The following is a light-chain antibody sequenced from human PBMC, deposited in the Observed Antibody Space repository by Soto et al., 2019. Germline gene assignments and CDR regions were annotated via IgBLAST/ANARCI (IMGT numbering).Light chain of an antibody. CDR2: GAS. CDR1: QSVSSSY. J-gene: IGKJ1*01. CDR3: QQYGSSPPWT. V-gene: IGKV3-20*01. Sequence: EIVLTQSPGTLSLSPGERATLSCRASQSVSSSYLAWYQQKPGQAPRLLIYGASSRATGIPDRFSGSRSGTDFTLTSSRLEPEDFAVYYCQQYGSSPPWTFGQGTKVDIK.